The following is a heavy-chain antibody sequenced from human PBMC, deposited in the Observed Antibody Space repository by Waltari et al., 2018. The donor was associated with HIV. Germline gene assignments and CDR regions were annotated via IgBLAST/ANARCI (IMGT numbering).Heavy chain of an antibody. V-gene: IGHV4-34*01. CDR1: GGSFSGYY. J-gene: IGHJ4*02. D-gene: IGHD3-10*01. CDR3: ARGLYYYGSGSSYYFDY. Sequence: QVQLQQWGAGLLKPSETLSLTCAVYGGSFSGYYWSWIRQPPGKGLEWIGEINHSGSTNYNPSLKSRVTISVDTSKNQFSLKLSSVTAADTAVYYCARGLYYYGSGSSYYFDYWGQGTLVTVSS. CDR2: INHSGST.